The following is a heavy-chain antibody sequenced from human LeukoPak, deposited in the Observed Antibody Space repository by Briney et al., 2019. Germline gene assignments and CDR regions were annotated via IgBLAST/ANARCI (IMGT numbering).Heavy chain of an antibody. V-gene: IGHV3-66*01. D-gene: IGHD5-18*01. CDR1: GFTFSSYA. Sequence: PGRSLRLSCAASGFTFSSYAMHWVRQAPGKGLEWVSVIYSGGTTYYADSVKGRFTISRDNSKNTLHLQMNSLRAEDTAVYYCARDQYSYAHAAHWGQGTLVTVSS. CDR2: IYSGGTT. J-gene: IGHJ4*02. CDR3: ARDQYSYAHAAH.